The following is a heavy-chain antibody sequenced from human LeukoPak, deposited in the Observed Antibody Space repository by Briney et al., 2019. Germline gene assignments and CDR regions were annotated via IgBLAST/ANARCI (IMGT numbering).Heavy chain of an antibody. J-gene: IGHJ3*02. V-gene: IGHV1-2*02. D-gene: IGHD3-22*01. CDR3: ARADKYYYDSSGDAFDI. CDR1: GYIFTGHY. CDR2: INLNSGGT. Sequence: ASVKVSCKAFGYIFTGHYIHWVRQTPGQGFEWMGWINLNSGGTKYAQKFEGRVTVTRDTSISTAYMELSRLRSDDTAVYYCARADKYYYDSSGDAFDIWGQGTMVTVSS.